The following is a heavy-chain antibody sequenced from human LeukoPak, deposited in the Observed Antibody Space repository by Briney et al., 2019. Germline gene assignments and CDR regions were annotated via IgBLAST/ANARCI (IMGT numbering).Heavy chain of an antibody. CDR3: AREGQQLALDY. Sequence: PGGSLRLSCAASGFTFSSYSMNWVRQAPGKGLEWVSSMSTSGSYTYYADSVRGRFTISRDNAKNSLYLQMNSLRAEDTAVYYCAREGQQLALDYWGQGTLVTVSS. V-gene: IGHV3-21*01. CDR1: GFTFSSYS. D-gene: IGHD6-13*01. CDR2: MSTSGSYT. J-gene: IGHJ4*02.